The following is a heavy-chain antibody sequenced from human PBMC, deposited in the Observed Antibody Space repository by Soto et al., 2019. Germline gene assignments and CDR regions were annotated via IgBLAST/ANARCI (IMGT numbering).Heavy chain of an antibody. J-gene: IGHJ4*02. CDR3: ARDRRFVEWLDY. CDR1: GFTFTSYG. CDR2: IWYDGSNK. Sequence: QMHLVESGGGVVQPGRSLTLSCVASGFTFTSYGIHWVRQAPGKGLEWVAVIWYDGSNKYYGDSVKGRFSISRDNSKNTVYHQINSLRAEDTAVYYCARDRRFVEWLDYWGQGTLVSVSS. D-gene: IGHD3-3*01. V-gene: IGHV3-33*01.